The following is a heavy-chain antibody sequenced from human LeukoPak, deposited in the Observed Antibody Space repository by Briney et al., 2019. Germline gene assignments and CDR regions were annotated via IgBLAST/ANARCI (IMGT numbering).Heavy chain of an antibody. J-gene: IGHJ4*02. D-gene: IGHD1-26*01. V-gene: IGHV3-7*01. CDR3: ARDHHFGALDF. Sequence: PGGSLRLSCTPWGFTFSSAWMTGVRQAPGKGGEWLGNINQGRTVTNYVDSVKGLFSISRDNAKNPMYLQMSSLRVEDTAVYYCARDHHFGALDFWGQGTLVTVSS. CDR2: INQGRTVT. CDR1: GFTFSSAW.